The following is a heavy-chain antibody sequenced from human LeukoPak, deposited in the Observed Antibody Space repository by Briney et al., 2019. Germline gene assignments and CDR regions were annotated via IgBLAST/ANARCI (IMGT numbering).Heavy chain of an antibody. Sequence: PSETLSLTCAVYGGSFSGCYWSWIRQPPGKGLEWIGEINHSGSTNYNPSLKSRVTISVDTSKNQFSLKLSSVTAADTAVYYCAGGSGSYSFYWGQGTLVTVSS. V-gene: IGHV4-34*01. CDR1: GGSFSGCY. CDR2: INHSGST. J-gene: IGHJ4*02. D-gene: IGHD3-10*01. CDR3: AGGSGSYSFY.